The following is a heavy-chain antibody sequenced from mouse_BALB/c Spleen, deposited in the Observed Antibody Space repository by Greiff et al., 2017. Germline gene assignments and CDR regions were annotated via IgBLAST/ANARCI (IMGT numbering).Heavy chain of an antibody. CDR3: ARGMRPGAMDY. Sequence: VKLQESGPGLVAPSQSLSITCTVSGFSLTSYGVHWVRQPPGKGLEWLGVIWAGGSTNYNSALMSRLSISKDNSKSQVFLKMNSLQTDDTAMYYCARGMRPGAMDYWGQGTSVTVSS. CDR2: IWAGGST. J-gene: IGHJ4*01. V-gene: IGHV2-9*02. CDR1: GFSLTSYG.